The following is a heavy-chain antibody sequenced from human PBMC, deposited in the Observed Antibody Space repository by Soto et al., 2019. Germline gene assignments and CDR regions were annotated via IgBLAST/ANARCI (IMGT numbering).Heavy chain of an antibody. CDR3: AKTLTYYDFWSGSPDAFDI. J-gene: IGHJ3*02. V-gene: IGHV3-23*01. D-gene: IGHD3-3*01. CDR2: ISGSGGST. CDR1: GFTFSSYA. Sequence: SLRLSCAASGFTFSSYAMSWVRQAPGKGLEWVSAISGSGGSTYYADSVKGRFTISRDNSKNTLYLQMNSLRAEDTAVYYCAKTLTYYDFWSGSPDAFDIWGQGTMVTVSS.